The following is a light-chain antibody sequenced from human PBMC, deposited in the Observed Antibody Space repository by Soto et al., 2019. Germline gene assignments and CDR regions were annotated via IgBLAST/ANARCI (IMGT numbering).Light chain of an antibody. V-gene: IGKV1-12*01. J-gene: IGKJ5*01. CDR2: AAS. CDR3: QQYGSSPPIT. Sequence: IQRTQSPSSVSASVGDRVTITCRASQGISSWLAWYQQKPGKAPKLLIYAASSLQSGVPSRFSGSGSGTEFTLSISRLEPEDFAVYYCQQYGSSPPITFGQGTRLEIK. CDR1: QGISSW.